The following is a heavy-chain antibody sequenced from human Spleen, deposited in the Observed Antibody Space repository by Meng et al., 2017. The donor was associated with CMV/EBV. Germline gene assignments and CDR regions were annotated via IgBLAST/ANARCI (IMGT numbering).Heavy chain of an antibody. D-gene: IGHD1-1*01. V-gene: IGHV4-59*01. CDR1: GGSISSYY. Sequence: SETLSLTCTVSGGSISSYYWSWIRQPPGKGLEWIGYIYYSGSTNYNPSLKSRVTISVDTSKNQFSLKLSSVTAADTAVYYCAREGGSSDGSYYYGMDVWGQGTTVTVSS. J-gene: IGHJ6*02. CDR2: IYYSGST. CDR3: AREGGSSDGSYYYGMDV.